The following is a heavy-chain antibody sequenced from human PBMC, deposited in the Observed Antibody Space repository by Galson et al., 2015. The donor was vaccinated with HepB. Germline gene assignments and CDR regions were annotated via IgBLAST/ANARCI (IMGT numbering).Heavy chain of an antibody. J-gene: IGHJ4*02. V-gene: IGHV3-11*06. Sequence: SLRLSCAASGFTFSDYYMSWIHQAPGKGLEWLSYISGSRTYTNYADSVKGRFTISRDNAKNSLFLQMNSLRAEDTAVYYCARVADADYGDHTYFDSWGQGILVTVSS. CDR3: ARVADADYGDHTYFDS. CDR2: ISGSRTYT. D-gene: IGHD4-17*01. CDR1: GFTFSDYY.